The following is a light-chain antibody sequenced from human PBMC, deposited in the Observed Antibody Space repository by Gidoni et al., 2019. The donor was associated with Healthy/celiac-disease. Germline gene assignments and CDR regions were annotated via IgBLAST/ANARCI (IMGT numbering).Light chain of an antibody. J-gene: IGLJ3*02. CDR3: MIWHSSAWV. CDR1: SGINVGTYR. V-gene: IGLV5-45*02. CDR2: YKSDSDK. Sequence: LTCTLRSGINVGTYRIYWYQQKPGSPPQYLLRYKSDSDKQQGSGVPSRFSGSKDASANAGILLISGLQSEDEADYYCMIWHSSAWVFGGGTKLTVL.